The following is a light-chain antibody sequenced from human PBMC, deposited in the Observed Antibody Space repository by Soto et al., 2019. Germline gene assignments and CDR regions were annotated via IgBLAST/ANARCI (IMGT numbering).Light chain of an antibody. Sequence: IVMTQSPLSLPVTPGEPASISCRSSQSLLHSSGNNYLDWYLQRPGQSPQLLIYLGSHRASGVPDRFSGSGSGTDFTLKISRVEAEDVGVYYCMQALQTWTFGQGTKVEIK. CDR3: MQALQTWT. V-gene: IGKV2-28*01. CDR2: LGS. CDR1: QSLLHSSGNNY. J-gene: IGKJ1*01.